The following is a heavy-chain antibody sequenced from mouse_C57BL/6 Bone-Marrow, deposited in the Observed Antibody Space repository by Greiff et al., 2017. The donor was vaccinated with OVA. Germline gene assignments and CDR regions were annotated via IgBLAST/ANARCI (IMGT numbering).Heavy chain of an antibody. CDR3: AKEKFITTVVDYFDY. Sequence: VKLMESGAELARPGASVKLSCKASGYTFTSYGISWVKQRTGQGLEWIGEIYPRSGNTYYNEKFKGKATLTADKSSSTAYMELRSLTSEDSAVYFCAKEKFITTVVDYFDYWGQGTTLTVSS. CDR2: IYPRSGNT. J-gene: IGHJ2*01. D-gene: IGHD1-1*01. V-gene: IGHV1-81*01. CDR1: GYTFTSYG.